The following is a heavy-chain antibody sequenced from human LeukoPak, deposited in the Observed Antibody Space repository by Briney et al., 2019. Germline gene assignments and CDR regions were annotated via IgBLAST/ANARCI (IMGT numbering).Heavy chain of an antibody. V-gene: IGHV5-51*01. J-gene: IGHJ3*02. CDR2: IYPGDSDT. CDR3: ARLTVRGYYDSSGYPSDAFDI. D-gene: IGHD3-22*01. CDR1: GYIFTSCS. Sequence: GESLKNSCKGSGYIFTSCSIGWVRQMPGKGLEWMGIIYPGDSDTRYSPSFQGQVTISADKSISTAYLQWSSLKASDTAMYYCARLTVRGYYDSSGYPSDAFDIWGQGTMVTVSS.